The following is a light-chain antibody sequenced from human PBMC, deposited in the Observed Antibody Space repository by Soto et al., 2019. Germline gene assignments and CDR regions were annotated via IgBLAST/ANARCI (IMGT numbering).Light chain of an antibody. CDR2: DAS. V-gene: IGKV3D-11*02. J-gene: IGKJ5*01. CDR1: QSINTY. Sequence: NVLTQSPATLSLSRGEGATLSCRASQSINTYLAWYQQKPGQAPRLLIYDASKRATGIPARFSGSGSGTNFTLTISSLEPEDFAVYYCQQRRSWQVTFGQGTRLEI. CDR3: QQRRSWQVT.